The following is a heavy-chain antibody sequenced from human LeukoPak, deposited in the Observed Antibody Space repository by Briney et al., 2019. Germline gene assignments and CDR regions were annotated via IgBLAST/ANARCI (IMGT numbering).Heavy chain of an antibody. CDR1: GGTFSSYA. CDR3: ARDLMPLDSSGYLDWFDP. V-gene: IGHV1-18*01. D-gene: IGHD3-22*01. J-gene: IGHJ5*02. CDR2: ISAYNGNT. Sequence: ASVKVSCKASGGTFSSYAITWVRQAPGQGLEWMGWISAYNGNTNYAQNIEGRVTMTTDTSTSTVYMDLRGLRSDDTAVYYCARDLMPLDSSGYLDWFDPWGQGTLVTVSS.